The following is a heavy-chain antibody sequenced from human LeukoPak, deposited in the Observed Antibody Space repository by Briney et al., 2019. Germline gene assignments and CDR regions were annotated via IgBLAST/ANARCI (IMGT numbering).Heavy chain of an antibody. D-gene: IGHD1-26*01. V-gene: IGHV4-61*02. J-gene: IGHJ4*02. CDR1: GGSISSGSYY. CDR2: IYTSGST. CDR3: ARDMGVVGATTWDY. Sequence: SQTLSLTCTVSGGSISSGSYYWSWIRQPAGKGLEWIGRIYTSGSTNYNPSLKSRVTISVDTSKNQFSLKLSSVTAADTAVYYCARDMGVVGATTWDYWGQGTLVTVSS.